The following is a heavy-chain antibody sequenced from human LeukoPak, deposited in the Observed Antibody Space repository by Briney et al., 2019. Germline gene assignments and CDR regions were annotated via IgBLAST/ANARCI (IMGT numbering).Heavy chain of an antibody. J-gene: IGHJ3*02. CDR2: IIPIFGTA. V-gene: IGHV1-69*05. D-gene: IGHD3-22*01. Sequence: ASVKVSCKASGGTFSSYAISWVRQAPGQGLEWMGGIIPIFGTANYAQKFQGRVTMTRDMSTSTVYMELSNLRSEDTAVYYCARGRHYYDSSDYYYEGDGLDIWGQGTMVTVSS. CDR3: ARGRHYYDSSDYYYEGDGLDI. CDR1: GGTFSSYA.